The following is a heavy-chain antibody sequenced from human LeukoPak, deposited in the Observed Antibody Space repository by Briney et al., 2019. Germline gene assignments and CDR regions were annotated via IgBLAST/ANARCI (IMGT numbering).Heavy chain of an antibody. J-gene: IGHJ6*03. V-gene: IGHV3-7*01. D-gene: IGHD3-9*01. CDR1: GFTLTSYA. CDR3: ARRAVLRYFDWSAGVSTYYYYMDV. CDR2: IKQDGSEK. Sequence: PAGGSLRLSCAASGFTLTSYAMSWVRQAPGKGLEWVANIKQDGSEKYYVDSVKGRFTISRDNAKNSLYLQMNSLRAEDTAVYYCARRAVLRYFDWSAGVSTYYYYMDVWGKGTTVTISS.